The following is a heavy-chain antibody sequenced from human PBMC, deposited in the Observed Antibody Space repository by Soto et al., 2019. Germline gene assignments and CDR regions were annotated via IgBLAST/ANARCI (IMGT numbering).Heavy chain of an antibody. V-gene: IGHV4-39*01. J-gene: IGHJ6*03. D-gene: IGHD3-3*01. CDR2: IYYSGST. CDR1: GGSISSSSYY. Sequence: SETLSLPCTVSGGSISSSSYYWGWIRQPPGKGLEWIGSIYYSGSTYYNPSLKSRVTISVDTSKNQFSLKLSSVTAADTAVYYCARLPDYDFWSGYEPVYYYYYMDVWGKGTTVTVSS. CDR3: ARLPDYDFWSGYEPVYYYYYMDV.